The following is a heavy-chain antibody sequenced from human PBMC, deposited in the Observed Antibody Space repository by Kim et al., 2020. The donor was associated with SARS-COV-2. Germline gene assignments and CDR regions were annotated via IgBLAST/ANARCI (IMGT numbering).Heavy chain of an antibody. CDR3: AKTYSSGWLIDY. Sequence: YYADSVKGRFTISRDNSKNTLYLQMNSLRAEDTAVYYCAKTYSSGWLIDYWGQGTLVTVSS. D-gene: IGHD6-19*01. V-gene: IGHV3-33*06. J-gene: IGHJ4*02.